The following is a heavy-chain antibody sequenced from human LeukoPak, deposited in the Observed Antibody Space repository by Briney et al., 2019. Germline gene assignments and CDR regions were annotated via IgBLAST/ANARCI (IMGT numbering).Heavy chain of an antibody. Sequence: ASVKVSCKASGYTFTGYYMHWVRQAPGQGLEWMGWINPNSGGTNYAQKFQGRVTMTGDTSITTAYMELSRLRSDDTALYYCATGRYCSGGSCYSRTDYWGQGTLVTVSS. CDR1: GYTFTGYY. CDR2: INPNSGGT. V-gene: IGHV1-2*02. J-gene: IGHJ4*02. D-gene: IGHD2-15*01. CDR3: ATGRYCSGGSCYSRTDY.